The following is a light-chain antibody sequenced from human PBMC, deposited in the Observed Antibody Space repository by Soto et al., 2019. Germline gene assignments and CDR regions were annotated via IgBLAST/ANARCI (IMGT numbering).Light chain of an antibody. CDR1: STDVGGYNY. J-gene: IGLJ2*01. CDR2: EVS. V-gene: IGLV2-8*01. CDR3: ASYGGNNNLL. Sequence: QSALTQSPSASGSPGQSVTISCTGTSTDVGGYNYVSWYQQHPGKAPKLMVFEVSKRPSGVPDRFSGSKFGNTASLTVSGLQAEDEADYYCASYGGNNNLLFGGGTKLTVL.